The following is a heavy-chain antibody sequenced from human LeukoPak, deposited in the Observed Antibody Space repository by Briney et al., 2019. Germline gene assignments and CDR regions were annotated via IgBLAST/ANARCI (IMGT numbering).Heavy chain of an antibody. D-gene: IGHD3-9*01. CDR3: ARMGAFTDIDY. V-gene: IGHV1-2*02. J-gene: IGHJ4*02. CDR2: INPDTDGT. Sequence: ASVKVSCKASGYIFSDYYMHWVRQAPGQGLEWMGWINPDTDGTKYAQNFQDRVTLTRDTSTSTAFMEVTSLTSDVTAVYYCARMGAFTDIDYWGQGTLVTVSS. CDR1: GYIFSDYY.